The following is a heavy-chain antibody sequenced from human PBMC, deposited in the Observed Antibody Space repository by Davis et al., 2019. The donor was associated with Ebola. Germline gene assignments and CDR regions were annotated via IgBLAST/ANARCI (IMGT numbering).Heavy chain of an antibody. V-gene: IGHV1-3*01. CDR1: GYTFTSYA. J-gene: IGHJ5*02. D-gene: IGHD2-2*01. Sequence: ASVKVSCKASGYTFTSYAMHWVRQAPGQRLEWMGWINAGNGNTKYSQKFQGRVTITRDTSANTAYMELSSLRSEDTAVYHCARGRGCSSTGCPYNWFDPWGQGTLVTVSS. CDR2: INAGNGNT. CDR3: ARGRGCSSTGCPYNWFDP.